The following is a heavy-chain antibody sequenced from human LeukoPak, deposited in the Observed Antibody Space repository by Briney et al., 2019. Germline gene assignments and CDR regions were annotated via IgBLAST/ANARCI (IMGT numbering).Heavy chain of an antibody. D-gene: IGHD3-10*01. J-gene: IGHJ4*02. Sequence: GGSLRLSCAASGFQFSGYGLHWVRQAPGKGLEWVAVISYDGSNKYYADSVKGRFTISRDNSKNTLYLQMNSLRAEDTAVYYCARVWFGELLSIDYWGQGTLVTVSS. CDR2: ISYDGSNK. CDR1: GFQFSGYG. V-gene: IGHV3-30*19. CDR3: ARVWFGELLSIDY.